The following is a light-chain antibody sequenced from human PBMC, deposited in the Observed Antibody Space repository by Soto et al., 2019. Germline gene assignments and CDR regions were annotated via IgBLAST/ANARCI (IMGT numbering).Light chain of an antibody. V-gene: IGKV3D-20*01. Sequence: EIVLTQSPATLSLSPGERATLSCGASQSVTRGLLAWYQQRPGLAPRLLIYDASSRAAGIPDRFSGSGSGTDFTLTISRLEPEDFAVYYCQQYGTSPFTFGGGTRLEI. J-gene: IGKJ4*01. CDR2: DAS. CDR3: QQYGTSPFT. CDR1: QSVTRGL.